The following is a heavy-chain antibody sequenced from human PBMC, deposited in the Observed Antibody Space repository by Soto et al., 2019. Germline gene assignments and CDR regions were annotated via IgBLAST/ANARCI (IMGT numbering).Heavy chain of an antibody. CDR3: ARDPVFGELSNGIFDY. CDR1: GGSISSGGYY. V-gene: IGHV4-31*01. J-gene: IGHJ4*02. CDR2: IYYSGST. D-gene: IGHD3-10*02. Sequence: QVQLQESGPGLVKPSQTLSLTCTVSGGSISSGGYYWSWIRQHPGKGVEWIGYIYYSGSTYYNPSLLSLVTFPVDTSKNQFSLKLGSVTAADTAVYYCARDPVFGELSNGIFDYWGQGTLVTVSS.